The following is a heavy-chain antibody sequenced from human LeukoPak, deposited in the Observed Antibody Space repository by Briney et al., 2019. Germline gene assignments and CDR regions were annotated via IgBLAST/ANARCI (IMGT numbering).Heavy chain of an antibody. CDR1: GDSITNYY. D-gene: IGHD6-13*01. J-gene: IGHJ4*02. CDR3: ARRGNFDC. CDR2: SHYTGKT. V-gene: IGHV4-59*08. Sequence: SETLSLTCAVSGDSITNYYWSWIRQPPGKGLEWIGYSHYTGKTYYNPSLKSRVTISVDTSKNQFSLRLSSVTAADTAVYYCARRGNFDCWGQGTLVTVSS.